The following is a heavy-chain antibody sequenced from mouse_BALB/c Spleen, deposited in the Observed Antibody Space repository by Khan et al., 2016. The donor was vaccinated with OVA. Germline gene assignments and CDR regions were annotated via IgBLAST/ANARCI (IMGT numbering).Heavy chain of an antibody. CDR1: GYSITSDYA. D-gene: IGHD1-1*01. J-gene: IGHJ2*02. V-gene: IGHV3-2*02. CDR2: ISYSGNT. Sequence: EVKLQESGPGLVKPSQSLSLTCTVTGYSITSDYAWNWIRQFPGNKLEWMGFISYSGNTKYNPSLKSRFSIIRDTSKNQFFLQLNSVTTEDTATYYCARVYGGDFDYWGQGTSLTVSS. CDR3: ARVYGGDFDY.